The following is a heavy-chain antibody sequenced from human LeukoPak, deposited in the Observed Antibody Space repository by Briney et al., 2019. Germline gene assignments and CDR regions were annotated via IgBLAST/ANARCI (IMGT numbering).Heavy chain of an antibody. CDR2: INPNSGGT. CDR3: ARDQGTIILGYFDY. CDR1: GYTFTGYY. J-gene: IGHJ4*02. Sequence: AASVKVSCKASGYTFTGYYMHWVRQAPGQGLEWMGWINPNSGGTNYAQKFQGRVTMTRDTSISTAYMELSRLRSDDTAVYYCARDQGTIILGYFDYWGQGTLVTVSS. V-gene: IGHV1-2*02. D-gene: IGHD3-22*01.